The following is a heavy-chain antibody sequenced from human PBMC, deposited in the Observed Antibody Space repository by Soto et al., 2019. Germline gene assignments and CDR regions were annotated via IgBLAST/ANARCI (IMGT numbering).Heavy chain of an antibody. CDR3: ARDPVEMASITVGDYFDN. CDR2: ISFDGNNK. D-gene: IGHD3-16*01. V-gene: IGHV3-30-3*01. J-gene: IGHJ4*02. CDR1: GFTFSHYP. Sequence: QVQLVESGGGVVQPGRSLRLSCAASGFTFSHYPMHWVRQAPGKGLEWVALISFDGNNKKYADSVKGRFTISRDNSKNTIYLQMDSLRPEYTSVYYCARDPVEMASITVGDYFDNWGQGTLVTVSS.